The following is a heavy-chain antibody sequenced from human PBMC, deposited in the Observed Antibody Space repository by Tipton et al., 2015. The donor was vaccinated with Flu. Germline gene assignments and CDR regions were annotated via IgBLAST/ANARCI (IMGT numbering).Heavy chain of an antibody. Sequence: TLSLTCAVYGGSFSGYYWSWIRQPPGKGLEWIGEINHSGSTNYNPSLKSRVTISVDTSKNQFSLKLSSVTAADTAVYYCARGPESIVGATGGWFDPWGQGTVVTVSS. CDR3: ARGPESIVGATGGWFDP. J-gene: IGHJ5*02. V-gene: IGHV4-34*01. CDR1: GGSFSGYY. CDR2: INHSGST. D-gene: IGHD1-26*01.